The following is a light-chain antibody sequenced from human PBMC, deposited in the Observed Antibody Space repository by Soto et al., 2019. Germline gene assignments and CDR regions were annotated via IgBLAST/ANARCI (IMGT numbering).Light chain of an antibody. Sequence: IVTTHSPATLSVSPWERATLSVGSTQSVSSNLAWYQQKPGQAPRLLIYGASTRATGIPARFSGSGSGTEFTLTISSLQSEDFAVYYCQQYNNWPPGRTFGGGTKVDIK. CDR3: QQYNNWPPGRT. CDR1: QSVSSN. V-gene: IGKV3-15*01. J-gene: IGKJ4*01. CDR2: GAS.